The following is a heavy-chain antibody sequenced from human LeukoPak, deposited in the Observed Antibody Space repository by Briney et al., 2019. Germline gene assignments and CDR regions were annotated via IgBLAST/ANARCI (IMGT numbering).Heavy chain of an antibody. V-gene: IGHV3-74*01. Sequence: GGSLRLSCAASGFTFSSYWMHWVRQAPGKGLVWVSRINSDGSSTTYADSVKGRFTISRDNAKNTLYLQMTRLRAEDTAVYYCVRANYDSGLIPVYYFDYWGQGTLVTVSS. CDR3: VRANYDSGLIPVYYFDY. J-gene: IGHJ4*02. CDR1: GFTFSSYW. D-gene: IGHD3-16*01. CDR2: INSDGSST.